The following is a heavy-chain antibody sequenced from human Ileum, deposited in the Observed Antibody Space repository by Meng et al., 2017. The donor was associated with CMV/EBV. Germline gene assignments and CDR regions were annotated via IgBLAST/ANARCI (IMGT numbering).Heavy chain of an antibody. V-gene: IGHV4-39*07. CDR2: VYHTGRT. D-gene: IGHD3-9*01. Sequence: QLPLHESGPGLVQPSETLSLICTVSGDPSSSSSYYWGWVRQSPGKELDWIGSVYHTGRTYHNPSLKSRVTISIHTSKNQFSLKLSSVTVADTALYYCARFDILTGFAIDHWGQGPLVTVSS. CDR3: ARFDILTGFAIDH. J-gene: IGHJ4*02. CDR1: GDPSSSSSYY.